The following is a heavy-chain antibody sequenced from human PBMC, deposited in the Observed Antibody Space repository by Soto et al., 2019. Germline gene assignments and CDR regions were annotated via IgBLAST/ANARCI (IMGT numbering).Heavy chain of an antibody. V-gene: IGHV3-33*01. CDR2: IWYDGSNK. Sequence: QVQLVESGGGVVQPGRSLRLSCAASGFTFSSYGMHWVRQAPGKGLEWVAVIWYDGSNKYYADSVKGRFTISRDNSKNPLYRQMNSLRAEDTAVYYCSREFIGLAVVAASGLDPWGQGTLVTVSS. CDR3: SREFIGLAVVAASGLDP. CDR1: GFTFSSYG. D-gene: IGHD2-15*01. J-gene: IGHJ5*02.